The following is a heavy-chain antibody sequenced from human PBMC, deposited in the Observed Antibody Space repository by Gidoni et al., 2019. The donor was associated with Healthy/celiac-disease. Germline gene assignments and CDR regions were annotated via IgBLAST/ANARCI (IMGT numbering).Heavy chain of an antibody. CDR1: GFPFSRYA. CDR2: ISGSGDST. D-gene: IGHD5-18*01. CDR3: AKARTHTAMVTPTIDY. J-gene: IGHJ4*02. V-gene: IGHV3-23*01. Sequence: EVQLLESGGGLVQPGVSLRLSCAASGFPFSRYAMSWVRQAAGKGLEWVSAISGSGDSTYYADAVKGRFTISRDNSKNTLYLQMNSLRAEDTAVYYCAKARTHTAMVTPTIDYWGQGTLVTVSS.